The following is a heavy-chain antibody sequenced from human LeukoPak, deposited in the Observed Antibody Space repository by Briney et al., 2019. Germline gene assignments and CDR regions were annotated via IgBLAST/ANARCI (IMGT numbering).Heavy chain of an antibody. CDR3: ARDPPLGSCSTISCPHLDY. CDR1: GFTFSRYS. CDR2: ISSSSSFI. D-gene: IGHD2-2*01. V-gene: IGHV3-21*01. J-gene: IGHJ4*02. Sequence: GGSLRLSCAASGFTFSRYSMNWVRQAPGKGLEWVSSISSSSSFIYYADSVKGRFTISRDNAKNSLYLQMDSLRAEDTAVYYCARDPPLGSCSTISCPHLDYWGQGTLVTVSS.